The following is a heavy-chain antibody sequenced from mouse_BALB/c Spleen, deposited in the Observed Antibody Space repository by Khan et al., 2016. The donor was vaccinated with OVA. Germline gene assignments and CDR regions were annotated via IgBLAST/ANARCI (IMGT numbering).Heavy chain of an antibody. CDR2: ISTYYGDV. V-gene: IGHV1S137*01. CDR1: GYTFTDFT. Sequence: LEESGAELVRPGVSVKISCKGSGYTFTDFTIHWVKQSHALSLEWIGVISTYYGDVTYNQKFKGKATMTVDKSSSTTYMELARLTSEDSAIYDCTRGGGGSRFAYWGQGTLVTGSA. CDR3: TRGGGGSRFAY. J-gene: IGHJ3*01.